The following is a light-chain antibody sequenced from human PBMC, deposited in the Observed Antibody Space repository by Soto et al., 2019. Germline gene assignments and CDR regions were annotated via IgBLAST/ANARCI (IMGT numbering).Light chain of an antibody. J-gene: IGKJ1*01. V-gene: IGKV3-11*01. CDR1: QSVSSY. CDR2: DAS. Sequence: IVLTQSPATLYLSPGERATLSCRASQSVSSYLAWYQQKPGQAPRLLIYDASNRATGIPARFSGSGSGTDFTLTISSLEPEDFAVYYCQQRSNWPTFGQGTKVAIK. CDR3: QQRSNWPT.